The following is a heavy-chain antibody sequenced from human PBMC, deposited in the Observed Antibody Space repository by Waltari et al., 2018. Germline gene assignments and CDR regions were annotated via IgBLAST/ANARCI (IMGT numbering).Heavy chain of an antibody. V-gene: IGHV4-4*07. Sequence: QLQLQESGPGLVKPSETLSLTCAVSGGSVSSDYWSWIRQPPGKGLEWIGRISGSGGSTDYNPSLKSRVTISTDASKNQFSLKLSSVTAADTAVYYCAREDYYSGSYTETIDYWGQGVLVTVAS. CDR2: ISGSGGST. CDR1: GGSVSSDY. D-gene: IGHD3-22*01. J-gene: IGHJ4*02. CDR3: AREDYYSGSYTETIDY.